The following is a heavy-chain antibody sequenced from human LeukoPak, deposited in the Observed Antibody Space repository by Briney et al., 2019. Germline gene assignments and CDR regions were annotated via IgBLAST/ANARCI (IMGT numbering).Heavy chain of an antibody. CDR1: GFTFSSYE. V-gene: IGHV3-48*03. CDR3: TKATTRRVPAATIDS. CDR2: ISSSGSTI. J-gene: IGHJ4*02. D-gene: IGHD6-13*01. Sequence: GGSLRLSCAASGFTFSSYEMNWVRQAPGKGLEWVSYISSSGSTIYYADSVRGRFTISRDNAKYSLYLQMNSLRPEDTAFYYCTKATTRRVPAATIDSWGQGTLVTVSS.